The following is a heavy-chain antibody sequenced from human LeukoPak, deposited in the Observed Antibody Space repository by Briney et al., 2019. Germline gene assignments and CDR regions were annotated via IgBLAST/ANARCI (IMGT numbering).Heavy chain of an antibody. J-gene: IGHJ4*02. CDR1: GYTFTCYY. CDR3: ARELHNNYYDSSGFDY. Sequence: ASVKVSCKASGYTFTCYYMHWVRQAPGQGLEGMGWINPNSGGTNYAQKFQGRVTMTRYTSISTAYMELSRLRSDDTAVYYCARELHNNYYDSSGFDYWGQGTLVTVSS. V-gene: IGHV1-2*02. D-gene: IGHD3-22*01. CDR2: INPNSGGT.